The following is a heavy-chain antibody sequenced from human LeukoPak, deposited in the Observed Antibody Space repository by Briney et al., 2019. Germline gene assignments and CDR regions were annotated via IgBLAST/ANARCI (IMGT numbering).Heavy chain of an antibody. CDR2: ISGSGVST. CDR1: GFTFRSYA. Sequence: GSLRLSCAASGFTFRSYAMSWVRQAPGKGLEWVSAISGSGVSTYYADSVKGRFTISRDNSKNTLYLQMNSLRAEDTAVYYCAKVAGYYYDSSGYYYAEYFQHWGQGTLVTVSS. V-gene: IGHV3-23*01. D-gene: IGHD3-22*01. J-gene: IGHJ1*01. CDR3: AKVAGYYYDSSGYYYAEYFQH.